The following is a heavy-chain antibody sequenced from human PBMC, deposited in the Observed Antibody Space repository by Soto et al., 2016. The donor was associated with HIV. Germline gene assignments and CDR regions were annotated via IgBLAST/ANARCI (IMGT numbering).Heavy chain of an antibody. CDR3: TRGLGLGGLWFGTY. D-gene: IGHD3-10*01. CDR1: GFTFHEYA. V-gene: IGHV3-49*04. Sequence: EVQLVESGGDLVQPGRSLRLSCRASGFTFHEYAINWVRQAPGRGLEWLGFIRSNSYGGTTQYATSVKGRFFISRDDSKNVAYLQMNILKIEDTAVYYCTRGLGLGGLWFGTYWGQGTLVTASS. CDR2: IRSNSYGGTT. J-gene: IGHJ4*02.